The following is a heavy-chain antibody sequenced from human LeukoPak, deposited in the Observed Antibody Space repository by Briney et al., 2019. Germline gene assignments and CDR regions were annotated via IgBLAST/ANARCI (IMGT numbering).Heavy chain of an antibody. V-gene: IGHV4-39*01. CDR2: IYYSGST. Sequence: SETLSLTCTVSGGSISSSSYYWGWIRQPPGKGLEWIGSIYYSGSTYYNPSLKSRVTISVDTSKNQFSLKLSSVTAADTAVYYCARTDCSSTSCYRHYYYHYGMDVWGQGTTVTVSS. CDR3: ARTDCSSTSCYRHYYYHYGMDV. D-gene: IGHD2-2*01. CDR1: GGSISSSSYY. J-gene: IGHJ6*02.